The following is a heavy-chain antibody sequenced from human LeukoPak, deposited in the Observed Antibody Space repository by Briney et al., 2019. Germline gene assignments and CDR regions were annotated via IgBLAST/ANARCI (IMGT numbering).Heavy chain of an antibody. CDR2: ISSSGSTI. D-gene: IGHD4-17*01. V-gene: IGHV3-48*03. Sequence: GGSLRLSCAASGFTFSSYEMNWVRQAPGKGLEWVSYISSSGSTIYYADSVKGRFTISRDNAKNSLYLQMNSLRAEDTAVYYCARSRRDGDYLFNAFDIWGQGTMVTVSS. CDR1: GFTFSSYE. J-gene: IGHJ3*02. CDR3: ARSRRDGDYLFNAFDI.